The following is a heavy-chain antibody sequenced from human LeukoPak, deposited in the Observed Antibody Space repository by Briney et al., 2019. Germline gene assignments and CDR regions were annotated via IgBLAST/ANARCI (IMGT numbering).Heavy chain of an antibody. CDR1: GLTFNNYA. J-gene: IGHJ4*02. D-gene: IGHD2-2*01. Sequence: GGSLRLSCAVSGLTFNNYAMSWVRQAPGKGLEWVSGISGRGASKYYADSVKGRFTISRDNSKNTLYLQMNSLRAEDMAVYYCAKGVVVAPDVTPFDYWGQGTLVTVSS. CDR2: ISGRGASK. CDR3: AKGVVVAPDVTPFDY. V-gene: IGHV3-23*01.